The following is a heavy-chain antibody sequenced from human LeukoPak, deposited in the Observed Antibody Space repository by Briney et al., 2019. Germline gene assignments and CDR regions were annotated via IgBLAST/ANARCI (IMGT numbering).Heavy chain of an antibody. D-gene: IGHD3-10*01. CDR3: VKFRGIQHYNYHMDV. CDR1: GFTFSSYA. J-gene: IGHJ6*03. V-gene: IGHV3-23*01. CDR2: LTGSGRNT. Sequence: LGGSLRLSCVASGFTFSSYAMSWVRQAPGERLEWVSGLTGSGRNTYYPDSVKGRFTISRDNSKNPLSLQMNSLRAEDAAVYYCVKFRGIQHYNYHMDVWGKGTTVTVSS.